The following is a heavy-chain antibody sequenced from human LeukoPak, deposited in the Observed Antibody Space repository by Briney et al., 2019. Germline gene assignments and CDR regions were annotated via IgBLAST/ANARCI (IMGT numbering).Heavy chain of an antibody. CDR2: IYYSGST. Sequence: SETLSLTCAVYGGSFSGYYWSWIRQPPGKGLEWIGYIYYSGSTYYNPSLKSRVTISVDTSKNQFSLKLSSVTAADTAVYYCARDPVVDYYYYYMDVWGKGTTVTVSS. CDR1: GGSFSGYY. J-gene: IGHJ6*03. D-gene: IGHD2-15*01. CDR3: ARDPVVDYYYYYMDV. V-gene: IGHV4-30-4*08.